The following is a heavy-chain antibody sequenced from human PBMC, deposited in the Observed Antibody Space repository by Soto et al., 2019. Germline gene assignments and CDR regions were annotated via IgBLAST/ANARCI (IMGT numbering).Heavy chain of an antibody. Sequence: KGYRKSAGYGNTVDYGDWGRKDPGQGLEWMGWMHPTSGGSDYAQKFQGRVTMTRDTSISTAYMTLNSLTSDDTAVYYCARDRGLIGVVPAASSTGYLGQGTLVPGFS. V-gene: IGHV1-2*02. CDR3: ARDRGLIGVVPAASSTGY. J-gene: IGHJ4*02. CDR2: MHPTSGGS. D-gene: IGHD2-2*01. CDR1: GYGNTVDY.